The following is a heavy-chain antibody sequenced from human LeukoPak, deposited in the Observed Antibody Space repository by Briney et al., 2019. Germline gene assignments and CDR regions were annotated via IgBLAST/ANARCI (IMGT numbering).Heavy chain of an antibody. V-gene: IGHV4-38-2*02. CDR1: GYSISSGYY. J-gene: IGHJ4*02. Sequence: PSETLSLTCAVSGYSISSGYYWGWIRQPPGKGLEWIGSIYHSGSTNYNPSLKSRVTISVDTSKNQFSLKLSSVTAADTAVYYCARDGGYDILTGYRYSIFDYWGQGTLVTVSS. CDR3: ARDGGYDILTGYRYSIFDY. CDR2: IYHSGST. D-gene: IGHD3-9*01.